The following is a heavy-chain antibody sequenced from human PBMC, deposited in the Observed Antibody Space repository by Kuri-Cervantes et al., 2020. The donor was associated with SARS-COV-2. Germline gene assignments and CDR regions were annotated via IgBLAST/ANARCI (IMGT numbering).Heavy chain of an antibody. D-gene: IGHD1-7*01. J-gene: IGHJ6*03. CDR2: IIPIFGTA. CDR3: ARAGWKYTDGYYYHYMDV. CDR1: GGTFSSYA. Sequence: SVKVSCKASGGTFSSYAISWVRQAPGQGLEWMGGIIPIFGTANYAQKFQGRVTITTDESTSTAYMELSRLRSEDTAVYYCARAGWKYTDGYYYHYMDVWGKGTTVTVSS. V-gene: IGHV1-69*05.